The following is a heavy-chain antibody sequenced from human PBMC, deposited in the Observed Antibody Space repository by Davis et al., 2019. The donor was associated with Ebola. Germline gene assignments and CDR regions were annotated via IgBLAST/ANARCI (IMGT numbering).Heavy chain of an antibody. CDR2: IYPGDSDT. D-gene: IGHD6-13*01. CDR3: ARHSGTFRIATPGRNNYFDP. V-gene: IGHV5-51*01. Sequence: PGGSLRLSCKGSGYSFTSYWIAWVRQMPGKGLQCMGIIYPGDSDTRYSPSFQGQVTISADKSISTAYLQWSSLKTSDTAMYYCARHSGTFRIATPGRNNYFDPWGQGTLVTVSS. CDR1: GYSFTSYW. J-gene: IGHJ5*02.